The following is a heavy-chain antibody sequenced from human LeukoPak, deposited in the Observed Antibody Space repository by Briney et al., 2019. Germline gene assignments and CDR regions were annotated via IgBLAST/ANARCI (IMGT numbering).Heavy chain of an antibody. CDR1: GGSFSGYY. CDR2: INHSGST. J-gene: IGHJ1*01. D-gene: IGHD3-22*01. Sequence: SETLSLTCAVYGGSFSGYYWSWIRQPPGKGLEWIGEINHSGSTNYNPSLKSRVTISVDTSENQFSLKLSSVTAADTAVYYCARGRTPYYYDSSGYYWWYFQHWGQGTLVTVSS. V-gene: IGHV4-34*01. CDR3: ARGRTPYYYDSSGYYWWYFQH.